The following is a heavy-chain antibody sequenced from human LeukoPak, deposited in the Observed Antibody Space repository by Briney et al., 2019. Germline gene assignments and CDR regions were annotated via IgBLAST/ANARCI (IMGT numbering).Heavy chain of an antibody. V-gene: IGHV3-30*02. D-gene: IGHD6-13*01. J-gene: IGHJ4*02. Sequence: GGSLRLSCAASGFTFSNYGMHWVRQAPGKGLEWVAFIRYDGSNEYYADSVKGRFTFSRDNSKNTLHLQMNSLRAEDTAVYYCAKGGEVSSWYKRLKLYFDSWGRGTLVTVSS. CDR3: AKGGEVSSWYKRLKLYFDS. CDR1: GFTFSNYG. CDR2: IRYDGSNE.